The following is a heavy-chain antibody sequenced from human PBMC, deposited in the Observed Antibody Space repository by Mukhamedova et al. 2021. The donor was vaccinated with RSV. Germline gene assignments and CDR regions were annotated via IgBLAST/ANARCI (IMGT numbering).Heavy chain of an antibody. J-gene: IGHJ4*02. CDR2: IKQDGSEK. V-gene: IGHV3-7*05. D-gene: IGHD6-19*01. Sequence: GKGLEWVANIKQDGSEKYYVDSVKGRFTISRDNAKNSLYLQMNSLRAEDTAVYYCARERRAGSGWYYFDNWGQGTL. CDR3: ARERRAGSGWYYFDN.